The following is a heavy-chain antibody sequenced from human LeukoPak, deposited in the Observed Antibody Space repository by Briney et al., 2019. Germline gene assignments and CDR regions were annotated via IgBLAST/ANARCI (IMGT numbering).Heavy chain of an antibody. CDR1: GYIFTSYD. CDR2: MNPNSGNT. J-gene: IGHJ4*02. D-gene: IGHD2-15*01. Sequence: ASVKVSCKASGYIFTSYDINWVRQATGQGLEWMGWMNPNSGNTGYAQKFQGRVTVTRNTSISTAYMELSSLRSDDAAVCYCELLRTRHIRSPGYWGEGTVVTVSS. V-gene: IGHV1-8*01. CDR3: ELLRTRHIRSPGY.